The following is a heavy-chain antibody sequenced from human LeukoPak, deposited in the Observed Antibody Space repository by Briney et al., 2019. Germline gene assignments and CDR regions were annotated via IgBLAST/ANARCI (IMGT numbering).Heavy chain of an antibody. J-gene: IGHJ4*02. V-gene: IGHV4-34*01. Sequence: SETLSLTCAVYGGSFSGYYWSRIRQPPGKGLEWIGEINHSGSTNYNPSLKSRVTISVDTSKNQFSLKLSSVTAADTAVYYCARGLGHYYGSGSYYPYWGQGTLVTVSS. CDR2: INHSGST. D-gene: IGHD3-10*01. CDR1: GGSFSGYY. CDR3: ARGLGHYYGSGSYYPY.